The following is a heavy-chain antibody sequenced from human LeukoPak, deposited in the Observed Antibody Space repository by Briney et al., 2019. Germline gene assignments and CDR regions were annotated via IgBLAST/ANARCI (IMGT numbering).Heavy chain of an antibody. J-gene: IGHJ4*02. CDR3: ARDGAYYDILTGYGLPDY. Sequence: ASVKVSCKASGYTFTSYDISWVRQAPGQGLEWMGWISAYNGNTNYAQKLQGRVTMTTDTSTSTAYMELRSLRSDDTAVYYCARDGAYYDILTGYGLPDYWGQGTLVTVSS. V-gene: IGHV1-18*01. CDR1: GYTFTSYD. D-gene: IGHD3-9*01. CDR2: ISAYNGNT.